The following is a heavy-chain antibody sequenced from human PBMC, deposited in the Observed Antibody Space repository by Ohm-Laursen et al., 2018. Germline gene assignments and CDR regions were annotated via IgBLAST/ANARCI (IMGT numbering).Heavy chain of an antibody. J-gene: IGHJ4*02. CDR1: GGSFSGYY. CDR2: INHSRST. Sequence: TLSLTCAVYGGSFSGYYWNWIRQPPGKGLEWIGEINHSRSTKYNSSFKSRVTISVDTSKNQFSLKLSSVTAADTAVHYCARGFSGWWGRIDCWGQGILVTVSS. V-gene: IGHV4-34*01. CDR3: ARGFSGWWGRIDC. D-gene: IGHD6-19*01.